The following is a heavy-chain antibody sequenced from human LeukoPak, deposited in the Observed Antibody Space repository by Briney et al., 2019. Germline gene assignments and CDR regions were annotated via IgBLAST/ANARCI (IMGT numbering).Heavy chain of an antibody. CDR1: GGSISSYY. J-gene: IGHJ4*02. V-gene: IGHV4-59*08. CDR2: INYSGST. CDR3: ARHLGIGNYYFDY. Sequence: SETLSLTCTVSGGSISSYYWSWIRQPPGKGLEWIGYINYSGSTNYNPSLKSRVTMSVDTSKNQFSLKLSSVTAADTAVYYCARHLGIGNYYFDYWGQGTLVTVSS. D-gene: IGHD1-14*01.